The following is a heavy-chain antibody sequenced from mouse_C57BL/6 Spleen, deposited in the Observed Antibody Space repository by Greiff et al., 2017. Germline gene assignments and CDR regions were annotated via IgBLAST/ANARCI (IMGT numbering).Heavy chain of an antibody. CDR2: IYYSGTI. J-gene: IGHJ2*01. Sequence: VQLKQSGPGLVKPSQTVFLTCTVTGISITTGNYRWSWIRQFPGNKLEWIGYIYYSGTITYNPSLTSRTTITRDTPKNQFFLEMNSLTAEDTATYYCARDDYDEEGFDYWGQGTTLTVSS. CDR1: GISITTGNYR. V-gene: IGHV3-5*01. CDR3: ARDDYDEEGFDY. D-gene: IGHD2-4*01.